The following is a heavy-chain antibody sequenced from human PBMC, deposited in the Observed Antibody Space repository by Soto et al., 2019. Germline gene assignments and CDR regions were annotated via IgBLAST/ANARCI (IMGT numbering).Heavy chain of an antibody. CDR1: GSTFSSYG. Sequence: GGSLRLSFAASGSTFSSYGMHWVRQAPGKGLEWVSVISYDGSNKYYADSVKVRFTISRDNSKNTLYLQMNSLRAEDTAVYYCSSGIHGYNFTYYFHXWGQVTLFPGSX. CDR2: ISYDGSNK. D-gene: IGHD5-12*01. J-gene: IGHJ4*02. CDR3: SSGIHGYNFTYYFHX. V-gene: IGHV3-30*03.